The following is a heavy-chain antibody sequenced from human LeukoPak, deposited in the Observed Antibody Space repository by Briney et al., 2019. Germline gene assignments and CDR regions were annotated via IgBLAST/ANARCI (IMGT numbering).Heavy chain of an antibody. CDR3: ARERNYGKYFFDY. CDR2: ISAYNGDT. CDR1: GYTFTTYV. V-gene: IGHV1-18*01. Sequence: GESLKISCKGSGYTFTTYVINWVRQAPGQGLEWMGWISAYNGDTKSAQKFQGRVTMTTDTTTRTAYIELRSLTSDDTAVYFCARERNYGKYFFDYWGQGTLVTVSS. J-gene: IGHJ4*02. D-gene: IGHD3-16*01.